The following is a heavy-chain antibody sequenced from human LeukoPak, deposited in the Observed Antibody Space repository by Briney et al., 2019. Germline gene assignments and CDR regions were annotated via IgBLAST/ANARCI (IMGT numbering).Heavy chain of an antibody. CDR1: GFTFSSYG. J-gene: IGHJ4*02. V-gene: IGHV3-33*01. CDR2: IWYDGSNK. D-gene: IGHD6-6*01. CDR3: VGSIAASDFDY. Sequence: GGSLRLSGAASGFTFSSYGMHWVRQAPGKGLEWVAVIWYDGSNKYYADSVKGRFTISRDNSKNTLYLQMNSLRAEDTAVYYCVGSIAASDFDYWGQGTLVTVSS.